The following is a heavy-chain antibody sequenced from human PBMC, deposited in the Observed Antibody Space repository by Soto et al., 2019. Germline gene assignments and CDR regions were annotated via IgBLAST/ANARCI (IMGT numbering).Heavy chain of an antibody. CDR3: ARSSQLGGSSTSSVDYYYYMDV. Sequence: ASVKVSCKASGYTFTGYYMHWVRQAPGQGLEWMGWINPNSGGTNYAQKFQGWVTMTRDTSISTAYMERSRLRSDDTAVYYCARSSQLGGSSTSSVDYYYYMDVWGKGTTVTVSS. CDR2: INPNSGGT. CDR1: GYTFTGYY. V-gene: IGHV1-2*04. J-gene: IGHJ6*03. D-gene: IGHD2-2*01.